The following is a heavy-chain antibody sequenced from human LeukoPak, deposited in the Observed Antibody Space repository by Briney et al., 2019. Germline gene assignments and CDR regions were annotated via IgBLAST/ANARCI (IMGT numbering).Heavy chain of an antibody. J-gene: IGHJ4*02. CDR2: ISWNSGSI. Sequence: GGSLRLSCTASGFTFDDYAMHWVRQAPGKGLEWVSGISWNSGSIGYADSVKGRFTISRDNAKNSLYLQMNSLRAEDTALYYCAKGGMRCSGGSCYRPHFDYWGQGTLVTVSS. CDR3: AKGGMRCSGGSCYRPHFDY. D-gene: IGHD2-15*01. V-gene: IGHV3-9*01. CDR1: GFTFDDYA.